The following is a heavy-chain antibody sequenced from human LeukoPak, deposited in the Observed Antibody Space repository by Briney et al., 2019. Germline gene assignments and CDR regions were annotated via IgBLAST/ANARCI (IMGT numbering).Heavy chain of an antibody. V-gene: IGHV3-74*01. D-gene: IGHD3-16*01. J-gene: IGHJ4*02. CDR2: ISSDGTIT. CDR3: ARGSHYGDY. Sequence: PGGSLRLSCAASGFTFSSYWMHWVRQAPGKGLVWVSLISSDGTITSYEDSVKGRFTISRDNAKNTLYLQMNSLRAEDTAVYYCARGSHYGDYWGQGTLVTVSS. CDR1: GFTFSSYW.